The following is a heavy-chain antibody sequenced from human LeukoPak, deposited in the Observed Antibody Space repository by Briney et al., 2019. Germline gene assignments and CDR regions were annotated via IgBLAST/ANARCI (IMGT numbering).Heavy chain of an antibody. CDR1: GFTFEGCA. CDR2: INWDSGYI. J-gene: IGHJ4*02. V-gene: IGHV3-9*01. CDR3: ASEGSVCSNGICRYFDF. Sequence: PGGSLRLSCAASGFTFEGCAMHWVRQAPGKGPEWVSSINWDSGYIEYADSVRGRFTISRDNAKNSLYLQMNSLKAGDTALYYCASEGSVCSNGICRYFDFWGQGTLVTVSS. D-gene: IGHD2-8*01.